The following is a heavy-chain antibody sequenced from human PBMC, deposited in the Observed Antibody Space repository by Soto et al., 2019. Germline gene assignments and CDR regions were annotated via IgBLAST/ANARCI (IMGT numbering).Heavy chain of an antibody. J-gene: IGHJ6*02. D-gene: IGHD6-13*01. CDR1: GYSFTSYW. CDR3: ARLRGSSSWFPNYYYGMDV. V-gene: IGHV5-51*01. CDR2: IYPGDSDT. Sequence: PGESRKISCKGSGYSFTSYWIGWVRQMPGKGLEWMGIIYPGDSDTKYSPSFQGQVTISADKSISTAYLQWSSLKASDTAMYYCARLRGSSSWFPNYYYGMDVWGQGTTVTVSS.